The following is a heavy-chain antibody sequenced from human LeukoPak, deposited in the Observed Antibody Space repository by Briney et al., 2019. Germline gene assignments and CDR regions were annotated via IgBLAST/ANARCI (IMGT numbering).Heavy chain of an antibody. CDR3: AGTSSSWYYYYYMDV. V-gene: IGHV3-53*01. CDR1: GFTVSSNY. CDR2: IYSGGST. D-gene: IGHD6-13*01. J-gene: IGHJ6*03. Sequence: GGSLRLSCAASGFTVSSNYMSWVRQAPGKGLEWVSIIYSGGSTFYADSVKGRFTISRDNSKNTLYLQMNSLRAEDTAVYYCAGTSSSWYYYYYMDVWGKGTTVTISS.